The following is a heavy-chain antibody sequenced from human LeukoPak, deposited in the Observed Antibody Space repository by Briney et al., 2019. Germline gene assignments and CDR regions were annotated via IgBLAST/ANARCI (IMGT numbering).Heavy chain of an antibody. CDR1: GGTLSSYA. CDR3: ASCSVRGGTYYYYYYGMDV. V-gene: IGHV1-69*06. J-gene: IGHJ6*04. Sequence: SVRVSCKASGGTLSSYATSWVRQTPGQGLEWMGGIIPIFGTANYAQKLQGRVTITADKSTSTAYMELSSLRSEDTAVYYCASCSVRGGTYYYYYYGMDVWGKGTTVTVSS. D-gene: IGHD3-10*01. CDR2: IIPIFGTA.